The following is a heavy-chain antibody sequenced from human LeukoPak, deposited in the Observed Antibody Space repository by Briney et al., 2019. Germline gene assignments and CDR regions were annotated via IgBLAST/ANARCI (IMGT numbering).Heavy chain of an antibody. Sequence: PSETLSLTCAVYGGSFSGYYWSWIRQPPGKGLEWIGEINHSGSTNYNPSLKSRVTISVDTSKNQFSLKLSSVTAADTAVYYCARGPPRSLIVVVVAAGGMDVWGQGTTVTVSS. V-gene: IGHV4-34*01. CDR3: ARGPPRSLIVVVVAAGGMDV. CDR2: INHSGST. D-gene: IGHD2-15*01. CDR1: GGSFSGYY. J-gene: IGHJ6*02.